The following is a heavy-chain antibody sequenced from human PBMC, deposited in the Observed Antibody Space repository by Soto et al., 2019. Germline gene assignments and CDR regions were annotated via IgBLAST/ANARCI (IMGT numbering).Heavy chain of an antibody. CDR1: GGSISSGDYY. V-gene: IGHV4-30-4*01. CDR2: IYYSGIT. CDR3: ARERGRFIYYYYGMDV. D-gene: IGHD3-16*01. J-gene: IGHJ6*02. Sequence: SETLSLTCTVSGGSISSGDYYWSWIRQPPGKGLEWIGYIYYSGITYYNPSLKSRVTISVDTSKNRFSLKLSSVTAADTTVYYCARERGRFIYYYYGMDVWGQGTTVTVSS.